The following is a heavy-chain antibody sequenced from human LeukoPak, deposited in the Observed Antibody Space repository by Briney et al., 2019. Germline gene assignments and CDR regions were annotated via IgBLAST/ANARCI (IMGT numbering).Heavy chain of an antibody. CDR2: IIPIFGTA. Sequence: SVKVSCKASGGTFSSYAISWVRQAPGQGFEWMGGIIPIFGTANYAQKFQGRVTITADESTSTAYMELSSLRSEDTAVYYCARADKSWFGETRNYYYYMDVWGKGTTVTVSS. CDR3: ARADKSWFGETRNYYYYMDV. D-gene: IGHD3-10*01. CDR1: GGTFSSYA. V-gene: IGHV1-69*01. J-gene: IGHJ6*03.